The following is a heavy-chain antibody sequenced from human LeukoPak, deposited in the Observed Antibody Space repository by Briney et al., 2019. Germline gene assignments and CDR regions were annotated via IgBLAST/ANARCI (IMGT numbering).Heavy chain of an antibody. CDR3: ARLEPGYYYMDV. Sequence: ASVKVSCKASGYTFTGYYMHWVRQAPGQGLEWMGWINPNSGGTNYAQKFQGRVTMTRDTSISTAYMELSRLRSDDMAVYYCARLEPGYYYMDVWGKGTTVTVSS. V-gene: IGHV1-2*02. CDR2: INPNSGGT. J-gene: IGHJ6*03. CDR1: GYTFTGYY. D-gene: IGHD3-3*01.